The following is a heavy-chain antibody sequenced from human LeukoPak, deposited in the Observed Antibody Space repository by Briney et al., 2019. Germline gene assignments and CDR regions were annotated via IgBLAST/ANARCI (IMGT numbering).Heavy chain of an antibody. CDR1: GFIFSSYG. CDR2: ISYDGGNI. V-gene: IGHV3-30*18. D-gene: IGHD2-15*01. CDR3: AKRGYCRGGTCFSHDAFDI. Sequence: GGSLRLSCAASGFIFSSYGMHWVRQAPGMGLEWVAVISYDGGNISYTDSVKGRFTISRDNSKNTLYLQMNSLRAEDTAVYYCAKRGYCRGGTCFSHDAFDIWGQGTMVTVSS. J-gene: IGHJ3*02.